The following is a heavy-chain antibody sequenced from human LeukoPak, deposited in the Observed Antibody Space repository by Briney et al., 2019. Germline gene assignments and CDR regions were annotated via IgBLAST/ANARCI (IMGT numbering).Heavy chain of an antibody. CDR2: IYSGGST. D-gene: IGHD3-22*01. Sequence: GGSLRLSCAASGFTFSSYGMHWVRQAPGKGLEWVSVIYSGGSTYYADSVKGRFTISRDNSKNTLYLQMNSLRAEDTAVYYCARGPPYYYDSSGYLDYWGQGTLVTVSS. J-gene: IGHJ4*02. CDR1: GFTFSSYG. CDR3: ARGPPYYYDSSGYLDY. V-gene: IGHV3-66*01.